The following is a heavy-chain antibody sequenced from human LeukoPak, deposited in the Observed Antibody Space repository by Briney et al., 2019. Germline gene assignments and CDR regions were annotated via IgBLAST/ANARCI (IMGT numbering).Heavy chain of an antibody. CDR1: GGSISSSSAY. D-gene: IGHD5-18*01. Sequence: ASETLSLTCTVSGGSISSSSAYWGWIRQPPGKGLEWIGSIYYSKNTYYNPSLKSRVTISADTSKNQFSLTLCSVSATDTAVYYCVSPRGFSYGYFDYWGQGTLVTVSS. CDR2: IYYSKNT. CDR3: VSPRGFSYGYFDY. V-gene: IGHV4-39*01. J-gene: IGHJ4*02.